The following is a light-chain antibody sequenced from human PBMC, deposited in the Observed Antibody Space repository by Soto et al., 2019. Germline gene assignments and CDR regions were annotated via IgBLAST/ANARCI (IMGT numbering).Light chain of an antibody. Sequence: QLVLTQSPSASASLGASVKLTCTLRSGHSSYAIAWHQQQPEKGPRYLMKLNSDGSHSKGDGIPDRFSGSSSGAERYLTISSLQSEDEADYYCQPWGTGIQVFGGGTKLTVL. J-gene: IGLJ2*01. CDR3: QPWGTGIQV. CDR2: LNSDGSH. CDR1: SGHSSYA. V-gene: IGLV4-69*01.